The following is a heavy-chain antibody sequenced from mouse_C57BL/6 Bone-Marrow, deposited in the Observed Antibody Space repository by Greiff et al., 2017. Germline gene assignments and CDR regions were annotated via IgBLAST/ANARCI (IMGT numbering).Heavy chain of an antibody. J-gene: IGHJ2*01. CDR1: GYTFTSYD. D-gene: IGHD1-1*01. CDR3: ERDLGVTTVVAEDFDY. V-gene: IGHV1-85*01. Sequence: QVQLQQSGPELVKPGASVKLSCKASGYTFTSYDINWVKQRLGQGLEWIGWFYPRDGSTNYNEKFKGKAKLTVDTSSSTAYMELHRLTSEDSAVYFCERDLGVTTVVAEDFDYWGQGTTLTVSS. CDR2: FYPRDGST.